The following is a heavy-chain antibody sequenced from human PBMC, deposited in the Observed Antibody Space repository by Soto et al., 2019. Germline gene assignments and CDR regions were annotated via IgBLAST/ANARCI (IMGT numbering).Heavy chain of an antibody. D-gene: IGHD3-3*01. V-gene: IGHV1-24*01. CDR2: FDPEDGET. J-gene: IGHJ6*02. Sequence: GASVKLSCKVSGYTLTELSMHWVRQAPGKGLEWMGGFDPEDGETIYAQKFQGRVTMTEDTSTDTAYMELNSLKTEDTAVYYCTTLSITIFGVVLMDVWGQGTTVTVSS. CDR1: GYTLTELS. CDR3: TTLSITIFGVVLMDV.